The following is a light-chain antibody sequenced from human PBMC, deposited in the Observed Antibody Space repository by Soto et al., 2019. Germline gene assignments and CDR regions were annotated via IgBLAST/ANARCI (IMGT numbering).Light chain of an antibody. CDR3: SSSTGSATLV. V-gene: IGLV2-14*01. J-gene: IGLJ2*01. CDR1: SSDVGGYNY. CDR2: EVS. Sequence: QSALTQPASVSGSPGQSITISCTGNSSDVGGYNYVSWYQQHPGKAPKLMIYEVSNRPSGVSNRFSGSKSGNTASLTISGLQAEDEADYYCSSSTGSATLVFGGGTKLTVL.